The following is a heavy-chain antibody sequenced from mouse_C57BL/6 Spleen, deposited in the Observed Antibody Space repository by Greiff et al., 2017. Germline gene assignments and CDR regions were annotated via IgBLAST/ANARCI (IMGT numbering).Heavy chain of an antibody. CDR2: IWGGGST. J-gene: IGHJ3*01. CDR3: AKRDLDDAY. V-gene: IGHV2-9*01. D-gene: IGHD2-12*01. Sequence: QVQLKESGPGLVAPSQSLSITCTVSGFSLTSSGVDWVRQPPGKGLEWLGVIWGGGSTNYNSALMSRLSISKDNSKSQDFLKMNSLQTDYTAMYYCAKRDLDDAYWGQGTLVTVSA. CDR1: GFSLTSSG.